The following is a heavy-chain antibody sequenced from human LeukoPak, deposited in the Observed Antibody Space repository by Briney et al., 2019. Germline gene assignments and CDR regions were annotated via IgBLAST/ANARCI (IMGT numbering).Heavy chain of an antibody. CDR1: GGSISSNNYY. V-gene: IGHV4-39*07. J-gene: IGHJ4*02. CDR2: IYYSGSI. Sequence: SETLSLTCTVSGGSISSNNYYWGWIRQSPGKGLEWIGSIYYSGSIYYNPSLESRVTISLDTSKNQFSLKLSSVTAADTAVYYCGRDHIAVARPFDYWGQGTLVTVSS. D-gene: IGHD6-19*01. CDR3: GRDHIAVARPFDY.